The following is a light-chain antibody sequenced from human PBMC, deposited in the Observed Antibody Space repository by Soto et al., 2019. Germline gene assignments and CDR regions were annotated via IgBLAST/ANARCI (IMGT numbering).Light chain of an antibody. Sequence: ELVLTQSPATLSLSPGERATLSCRASQSVSYSLAWYQQKPGQAPRLLIYDASNRATGIPARFSGSGSGTDFTLTISSLEPEDFAVYYCHQRNNWEWTFGQGTKVEIK. J-gene: IGKJ1*01. CDR3: HQRNNWEWT. V-gene: IGKV3-11*01. CDR1: QSVSYS. CDR2: DAS.